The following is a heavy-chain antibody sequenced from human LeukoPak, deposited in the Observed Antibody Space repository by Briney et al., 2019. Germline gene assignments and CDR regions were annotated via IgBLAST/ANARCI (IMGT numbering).Heavy chain of an antibody. CDR1: GFTFSSYA. CDR2: ISYDGSNK. Sequence: GGSLRLSCAASGFTFSSYAIHWVRQAPGKGLEWVALISYDGSNKYYTDSVKGRFTISRDNSKNTVYLQMNSLRAEDTAVYYCARGGEYYDILTGYYNLGWFDPWGQGTLVTVSS. V-gene: IGHV3-30*14. CDR3: ARGGEYYDILTGYYNLGWFDP. J-gene: IGHJ5*02. D-gene: IGHD3-9*01.